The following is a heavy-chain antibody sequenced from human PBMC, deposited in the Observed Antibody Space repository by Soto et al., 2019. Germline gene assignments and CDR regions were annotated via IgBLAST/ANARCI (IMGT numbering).Heavy chain of an antibody. CDR1: GFTFSSYW. CDR2: IKQDGSEK. CDR3: ARGVVATTEDDAFDI. V-gene: IGHV3-7*04. J-gene: IGHJ3*02. Sequence: GGSLRLSCAASGFTFSSYWMSWVRQAPGKGLEWVANIKQDGSEKYYVDSVKGRFTISRDNAKNSLYLQMNSLRAEDTAVYYCARGVVATTEDDAFDIWGQGTMVTVS. D-gene: IGHD5-12*01.